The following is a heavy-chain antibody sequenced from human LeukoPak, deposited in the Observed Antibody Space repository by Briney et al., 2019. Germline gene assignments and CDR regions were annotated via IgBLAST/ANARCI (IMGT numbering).Heavy chain of an antibody. J-gene: IGHJ4*02. V-gene: IGHV4-34*01. CDR3: ARGPYGSGSYYNDY. CDR2: INHSGST. Sequence: SETLSLICAVYGGSFSGYYWSWIRQPPGKGLEWIGEINHSGSTNYNPSLKSRVTISVDTSKNQFSLKLSSVTAADTAVYYCARGPYGSGSYYNDYWGQGTLVTVSS. D-gene: IGHD3-10*01. CDR1: GGSFSGYY.